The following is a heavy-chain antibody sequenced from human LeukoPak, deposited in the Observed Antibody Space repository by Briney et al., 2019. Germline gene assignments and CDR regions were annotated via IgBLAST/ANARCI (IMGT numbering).Heavy chain of an antibody. J-gene: IGHJ4*02. D-gene: IGHD3-10*01. CDR1: GFTFSAYA. CDR3: AKGGPWSRSRGFDL. V-gene: IGHV3-23*01. CDR2: ISVSGDTT. Sequence: GGSLRPSCAASGFTFSAYAMSWVRLAPGKGLEGVSIISVSGDTTYYADSVKGRFTISRDNSKNTPYLQMNSLRAEDTAVYYCAKGGPWSRSRGFDLWGQGTLVTVSS.